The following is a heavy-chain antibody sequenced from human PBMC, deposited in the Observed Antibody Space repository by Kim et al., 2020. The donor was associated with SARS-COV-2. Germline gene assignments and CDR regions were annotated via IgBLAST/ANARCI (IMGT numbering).Heavy chain of an antibody. D-gene: IGHD1-26*01. V-gene: IGHV3-74*01. Sequence: YTDSVKGRFTISRDNAKSTLYLQMNSLRAEDTAVYYCASRRYTGTYYHFDGWGQGTLVTVSS. J-gene: IGHJ4*02. CDR3: ASRRYTGTYYHFDG.